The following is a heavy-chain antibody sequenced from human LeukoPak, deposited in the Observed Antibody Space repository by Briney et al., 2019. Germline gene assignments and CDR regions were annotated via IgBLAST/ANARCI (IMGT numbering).Heavy chain of an antibody. D-gene: IGHD6-19*01. CDR2: ISGSGGST. Sequence: PGGSLCLSCAASGFTFSRYAMSWVRQAPGKGLEWVSAISGSGGSTYYADSVKGRFTISRDNPKHTLYLQINSLRAEDTPVYYCAKHPRGAVAESHYWGQGTLVTVSS. CDR1: GFTFSRYA. V-gene: IGHV3-23*01. J-gene: IGHJ4*02. CDR3: AKHPRGAVAESHY.